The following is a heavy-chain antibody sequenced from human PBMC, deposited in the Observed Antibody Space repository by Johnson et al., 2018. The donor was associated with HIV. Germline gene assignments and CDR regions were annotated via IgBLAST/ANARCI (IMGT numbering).Heavy chain of an antibody. V-gene: IGHV3-23*04. CDR2: VSAGGDNT. J-gene: IGHJ3*01. CDR3: ARSMRGAFDV. D-gene: IGHD3-10*01. Sequence: VQLVESGGGVVRPGGSLRLSCAASGFTFDDYGMSWVRQTPGKGLAWVSAVSAGGDNTYYADSVEGRFTISRDNSKNTLYLQMNSLRAEDTAVYYCARSMRGAFDVWGQGTMVTVSS. CDR1: GFTFDDYG.